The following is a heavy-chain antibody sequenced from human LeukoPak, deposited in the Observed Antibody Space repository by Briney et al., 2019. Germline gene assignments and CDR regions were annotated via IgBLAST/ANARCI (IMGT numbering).Heavy chain of an antibody. D-gene: IGHD3-10*01. J-gene: IGHJ4*02. V-gene: IGHV4-34*01. CDR2: INHSGST. Sequence: PSETLSLTCAVYGGFFSGYYWSWIRQPPGKGLEWIGEINHSGSTNYNPSLKSRVTISVDTSKNQFSLKLSSVTAADTAVYYCARGKYYYGSGSYYKFAYYFDYWGQGTLVTVSS. CDR3: ARGKYYYGSGSYYKFAYYFDY. CDR1: GGFFSGYY.